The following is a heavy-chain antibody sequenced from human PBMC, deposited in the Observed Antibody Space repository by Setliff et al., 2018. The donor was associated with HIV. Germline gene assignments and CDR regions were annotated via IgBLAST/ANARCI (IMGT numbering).Heavy chain of an antibody. CDR1: GYTFSDYY. Sequence: GASVKVSCKASGYTFSDYYMHWAQQAPGKGLEWMGRVDPEDGETKYAEKFQGRVTITADMSTSTAYMELSSLRSEDTAVYYCAAEGPYYYDSSGYYYWGQGTLVTVSS. J-gene: IGHJ4*02. D-gene: IGHD3-22*01. V-gene: IGHV1-69-2*01. CDR2: VDPEDGET. CDR3: AAEGPYYYDSSGYYY.